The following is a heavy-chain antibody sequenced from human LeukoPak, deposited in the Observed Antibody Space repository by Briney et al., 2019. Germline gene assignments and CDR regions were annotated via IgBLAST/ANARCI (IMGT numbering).Heavy chain of an antibody. Sequence: SETLSLTCTVSGGSISSYYWSWLRQPPGKGLEWIGYIYYSGSTNCNPSLKSRVSISSDTSKNQFSLELSSVTAADTAVYYCARLKATVSIHAYFDSWGQGTLVTVSS. CDR2: IYYSGST. CDR1: GGSISSYY. J-gene: IGHJ4*02. CDR3: ARLKATVSIHAYFDS. D-gene: IGHD4-17*01. V-gene: IGHV4-59*01.